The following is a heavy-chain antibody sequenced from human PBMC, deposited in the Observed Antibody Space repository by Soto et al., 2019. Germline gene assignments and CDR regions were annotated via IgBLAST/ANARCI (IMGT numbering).Heavy chain of an antibody. D-gene: IGHD3-9*01. CDR2: ISGSGDIP. CDR3: LKDHPQGGIAILIGSH. J-gene: IGHJ4*02. Sequence: GGSLRFSCAGSGFTFGSEAMSWVRQAPGKGLEWISAISGSGDIPYYADSVKGRFTISRDNSQNTASLQMHSLRVEDTAVYYYLKDHPQGGIAILIGSHWGVGNLVTVS. V-gene: IGHV3-23*01. CDR1: GFTFGSEA.